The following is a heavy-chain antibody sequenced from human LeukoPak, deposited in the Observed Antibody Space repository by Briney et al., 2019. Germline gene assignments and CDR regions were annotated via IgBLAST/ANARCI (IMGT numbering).Heavy chain of an antibody. CDR2: VVVGSGDT. Sequence: GASVKVSCKASGFTFTSSAVQWVRQARGQRLEWIGWVVVGSGDTKYAQKLQERATITWDMSTSTAYMDLSSLRSEDTAVYYCAASRSGYNWSDPWGQGTLLTVSS. V-gene: IGHV1-58*01. CDR3: AASRSGYNWSDP. D-gene: IGHD6-25*01. CDR1: GFTFTSSA. J-gene: IGHJ5*02.